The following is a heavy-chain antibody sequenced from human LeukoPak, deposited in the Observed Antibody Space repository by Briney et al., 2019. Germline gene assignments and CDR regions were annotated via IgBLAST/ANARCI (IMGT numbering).Heavy chain of an antibody. V-gene: IGHV3-48*01. D-gene: IGHD1-1*01. CDR2: ISSSSSNI. J-gene: IGHJ4*02. CDR1: GFPLSSYS. Sequence: GGSLRLSCAASGFPLSSYSINWVRQAPGKGLEWVSYISSSSSNIYYLDSVQGRLTVSRDNDKNSLFLQIGSPRAEDTAVYYCVRVKGTYFDYWGQGTLVTVSS. CDR3: VRVKGTYFDY.